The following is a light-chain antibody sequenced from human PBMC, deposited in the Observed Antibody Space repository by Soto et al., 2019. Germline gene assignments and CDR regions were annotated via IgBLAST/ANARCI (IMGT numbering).Light chain of an antibody. CDR1: KNDIGVYDF. V-gene: IGLV2-8*01. Sequence: LTQPPSASGSPGQSVTISCTGNKNDIGVYDFVSWYQHHPGKAPRLIIYEVVQRPSGVPDRFSGSKSGNTASLTVSGLQAADEADYFCKSYAGSNTYVFGSGTKVTVL. CDR2: EVV. J-gene: IGLJ1*01. CDR3: KSYAGSNTYV.